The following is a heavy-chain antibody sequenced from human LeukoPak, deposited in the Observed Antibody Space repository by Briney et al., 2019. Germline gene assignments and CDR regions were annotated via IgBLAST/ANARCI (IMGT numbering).Heavy chain of an antibody. V-gene: IGHV3-21*01. CDR1: GFTFSSYS. CDR3: ARDSQYYYGSGSYEPHFDY. CDR2: ISSSSSYI. J-gene: IGHJ4*02. Sequence: PGGSLRLSCAASGFTFSSYSMNWVRQAPGKGLEWVSSISSSSSYIYYADSVKGRFTISRDNAKNSLYLQMNSLRAEDTAVYYCARDSQYYYGSGSYEPHFDYWGQGTLVTVSS. D-gene: IGHD3-10*01.